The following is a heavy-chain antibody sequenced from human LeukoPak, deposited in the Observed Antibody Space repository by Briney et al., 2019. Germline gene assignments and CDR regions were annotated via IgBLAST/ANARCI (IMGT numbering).Heavy chain of an antibody. CDR3: AKEYDLWHEQGNWFDT. Sequence: GGSLRLSCTASGFTFSGHWIHWVRQPPGMGLVWVSAINDDTPYYTDSVKGRFTVSRDNSRDTLYLHLNSLRAEDTAIYYCAKEYDLWHEQGNWFDTWGQGVLVTVSS. J-gene: IGHJ5*02. V-gene: IGHV3-23*01. CDR2: INDDTP. CDR1: GFTFSGHW. D-gene: IGHD3-3*01.